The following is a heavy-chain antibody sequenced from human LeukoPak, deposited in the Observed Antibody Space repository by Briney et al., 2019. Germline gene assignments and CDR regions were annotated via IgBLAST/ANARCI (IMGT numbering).Heavy chain of an antibody. D-gene: IGHD6-19*01. Sequence: RPGGSLRLSCAASGFTFTTHAMSWVRQAPGKGLEWVSAFSGSISKTYYANSVKGRFTISRDNSKDTLYLQMSSLRAEDTALYYCAKQRAGSAWFTLDYWGPGTLVTVSS. J-gene: IGHJ4*02. CDR1: GFTFTTHA. V-gene: IGHV3-23*01. CDR2: FSGSISKT. CDR3: AKQRAGSAWFTLDY.